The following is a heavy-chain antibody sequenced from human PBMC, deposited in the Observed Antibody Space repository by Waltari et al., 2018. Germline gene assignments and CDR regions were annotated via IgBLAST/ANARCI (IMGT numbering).Heavy chain of an antibody. V-gene: IGHV1-2*02. J-gene: IGHJ4*02. CDR1: GYIFTNYY. CDR3: ARDRTTMAARPGDY. Sequence: QVLLVQSGAEVKQPGAPVKVSCKASGYIFTNYYLHWGRQARGQGPEWMGWVNPDTGNANYAHNFRGRVTMTWDRSINTAFMDLSGLKSDDTAVYYCARDRTTMAARPGDYWGQGTLVTVSS. CDR2: VNPDTGNA. D-gene: IGHD6-6*01.